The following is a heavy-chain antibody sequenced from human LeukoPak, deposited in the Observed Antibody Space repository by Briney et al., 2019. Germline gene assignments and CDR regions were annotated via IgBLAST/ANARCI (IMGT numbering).Heavy chain of an antibody. Sequence: SETLSLTCTVSGGSISSGSYYWSWIRQPAGKGLEWIGRIYTSGSTNYNPSLKSRVTMSVDTSKNQFSLKLSSVTAADTAVYYCASTHCSSTSCSHESGYNWFDPWGQGTLVTVSS. V-gene: IGHV4-61*02. CDR3: ASTHCSSTSCSHESGYNWFDP. CDR1: GGSISSGSYY. J-gene: IGHJ5*02. CDR2: IYTSGST. D-gene: IGHD2-2*01.